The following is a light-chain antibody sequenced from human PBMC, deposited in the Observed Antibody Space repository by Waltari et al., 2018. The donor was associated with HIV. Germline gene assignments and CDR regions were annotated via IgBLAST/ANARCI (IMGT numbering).Light chain of an antibody. CDR1: SGDIGGHDS. Sequence: QSALTQPASVSGSPGQSLTISCTGTSGDIGGHDSVSWYQQHPGKVPKLIIYEVLYRPSGVSSRFSGSKSGNAASLTISGLQAEDEADYYCTSRTSSSSFYVFGSGTRVIV. CDR3: TSRTSSSSFYV. CDR2: EVL. V-gene: IGLV2-14*01. J-gene: IGLJ1*01.